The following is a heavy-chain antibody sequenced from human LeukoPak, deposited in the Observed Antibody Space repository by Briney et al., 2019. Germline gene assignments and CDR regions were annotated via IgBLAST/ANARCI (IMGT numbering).Heavy chain of an antibody. CDR1: GFTFSNPR. Sequence: PGGSLRLSCAASGFTFSNPRMSWVPQAPGKGLEWVGRIKSKTDGGTTDYAEPVNDSFTISRDDLQNTLHLQMNSLKTEDTAVYYCTTVTYFSGSGSYYNGGAFDIWGEGTMVTVSS. CDR2: IKSKTDGGTT. D-gene: IGHD3-10*01. V-gene: IGHV3-15*01. CDR3: TTVTYFSGSGSYYNGGAFDI. J-gene: IGHJ3*02.